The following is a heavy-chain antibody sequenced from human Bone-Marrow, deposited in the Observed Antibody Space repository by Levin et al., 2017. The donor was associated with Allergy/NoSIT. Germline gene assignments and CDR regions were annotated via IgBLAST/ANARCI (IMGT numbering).Heavy chain of an antibody. CDR1: GFTFSSYA. D-gene: IGHD3-22*01. Sequence: SCAASGFTFSSYAMHWVRQAPGKGLEWVAVISYDGSNKYYADSVKGRFTISRDNSKNTLYLQMNSLRAEDTAVYYCARDRSDYYDSSGYYCGLDYWGQGTLVTVSS. CDR2: ISYDGSNK. V-gene: IGHV3-30-3*01. CDR3: ARDRSDYYDSSGYYCGLDY. J-gene: IGHJ4*02.